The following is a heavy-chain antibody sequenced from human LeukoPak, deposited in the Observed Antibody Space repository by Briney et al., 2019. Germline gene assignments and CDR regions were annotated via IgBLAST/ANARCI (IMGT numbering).Heavy chain of an antibody. CDR3: AREPVATDHCFDY. D-gene: IGHD5-12*01. CDR2: ISHDGSNK. V-gene: IGHV3-30*19. CDR1: GFTFSSYG. J-gene: IGHJ4*02. Sequence: GGSLRLSCAASGFTFSSYGMHWVRQAPGKGLEWVAVISHDGSNKYYADSVKGRFTISRDNSKNTLYLQMNSLRAEDTAVYYCAREPVATDHCFDYWGQGTLVTVSS.